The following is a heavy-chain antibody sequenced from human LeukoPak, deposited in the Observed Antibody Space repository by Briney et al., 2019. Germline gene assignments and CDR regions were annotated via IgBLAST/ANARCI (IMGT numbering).Heavy chain of an antibody. V-gene: IGHV3-23*01. CDR2: ISGSGGST. Sequence: GGSLRLSCAASGFTFSSYAMSWVRQAPGKGLEWVSAISGSGGSTYYADSVKGRFTISRDNAKNSLYLQMNSLRAEDTAVYYCARVVSGYFDYWGQGTLVTVSS. J-gene: IGHJ4*02. CDR1: GFTFSSYA. CDR3: ARVVSGYFDY. D-gene: IGHD1-26*01.